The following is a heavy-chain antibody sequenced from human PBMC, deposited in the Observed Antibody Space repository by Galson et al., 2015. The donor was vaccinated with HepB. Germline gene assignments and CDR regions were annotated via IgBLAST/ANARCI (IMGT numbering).Heavy chain of an antibody. D-gene: IGHD6-13*01. J-gene: IGHJ3*02. V-gene: IGHV1-69*02. CDR2: IIPILGIA. CDR3: ALIPAVETPHDAFDI. Sequence: SVKVSCKASGGTFSSYTISWVRQAPGQGLEWMGRIIPILGIANYAQKFQGRVTITADKSTSTAYMELSSLRSEDTAVYYCALIPAVETPHDAFDIWGQGTMVTVSS. CDR1: GGTFSSYT.